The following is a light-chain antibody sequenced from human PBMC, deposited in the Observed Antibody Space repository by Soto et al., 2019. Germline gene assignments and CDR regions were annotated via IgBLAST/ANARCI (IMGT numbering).Light chain of an antibody. V-gene: IGKV1-9*01. CDR1: QGFSSN. J-gene: IGKJ4*01. CDR2: AAY. CDR3: QQRNNYPPPT. Sequence: DIQLTQSPSFLSASVGDRVTITCRASQGFSSNLAWYQHKPVKAPKLLIYAAYSLQSGGPTRFSGSGSGTEDSHTSNSLQPEDFATYYYQQRNNYPPPTFGGGTKMEIK.